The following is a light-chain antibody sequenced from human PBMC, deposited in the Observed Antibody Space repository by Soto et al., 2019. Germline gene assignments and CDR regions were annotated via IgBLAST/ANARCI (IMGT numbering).Light chain of an antibody. V-gene: IGLV2-18*02. CDR2: EVN. CDR1: SSDIGRYNR. Sequence: QSALTQPPSVSGSPGQSVTISCTGTSSDIGRYNRVSWYQQSPGTAPKLMIYEVNNRPSGVPDRFSGSRSGNTASLTISGLQAEDGGDYYCSSETSSSTLVFGGGPKPTVL. J-gene: IGLJ2*01. CDR3: SSETSSSTLV.